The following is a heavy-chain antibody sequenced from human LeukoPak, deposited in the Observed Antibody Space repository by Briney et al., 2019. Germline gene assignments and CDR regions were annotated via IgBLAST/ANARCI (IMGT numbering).Heavy chain of an antibody. CDR2: ISGSGGST. Sequence: PGGSLRLSCAASGFTLSSFAMSWVRQAPGRGLEWVSAISGSGGSTYYADSVKGRFTISRDNSKNTLYLQMNSLRAEDTAVYYCAKGRTGYCSGGSCYHLRDSYYWGQGTLVTVSS. CDR1: GFTLSSFA. V-gene: IGHV3-23*01. D-gene: IGHD2-15*01. CDR3: AKGRTGYCSGGSCYHLRDSYY. J-gene: IGHJ4*02.